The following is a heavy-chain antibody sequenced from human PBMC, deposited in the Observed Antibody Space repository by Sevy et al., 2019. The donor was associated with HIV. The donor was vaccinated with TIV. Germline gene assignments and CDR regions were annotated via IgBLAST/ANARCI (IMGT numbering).Heavy chain of an antibody. D-gene: IGHD3-3*01. CDR2: INAGNGNT. V-gene: IGHV1-3*01. CDR3: ANNFWSGYYSGGFAYYGMDV. J-gene: IGHJ6*02. Sequence: ASVKVSCKASGYTFTSYAMHWVRQAPGQRLEWMGWINAGNGNTKYPKKFQGRVTITRDTSASTAYMVLISLRAEDTAVYYCANNFWSGYYSGGFAYYGMDVWGQGTTVTVS. CDR1: GYTFTSYA.